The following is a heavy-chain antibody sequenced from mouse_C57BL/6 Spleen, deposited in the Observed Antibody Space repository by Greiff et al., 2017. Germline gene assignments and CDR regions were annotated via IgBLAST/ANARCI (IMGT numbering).Heavy chain of an antibody. CDR3: AILLTGTFWYFDV. D-gene: IGHD4-1*01. CDR2: INPNNGGT. J-gene: IGHJ1*03. V-gene: IGHV1-26*01. Sequence: EVQLQQSGPELVKPGASVKISCKASGYTFTDYYMNWVKQRHGKSLEWIGDINPNNGGTSYNQKFKGKATLTVDKSSSTAYMELRSLTSEDSAVYYCAILLTGTFWYFDVWGTGTTVTVSS. CDR1: GYTFTDYY.